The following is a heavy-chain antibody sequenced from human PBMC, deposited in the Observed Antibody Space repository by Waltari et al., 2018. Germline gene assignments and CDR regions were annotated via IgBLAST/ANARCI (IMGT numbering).Heavy chain of an antibody. CDR1: GVSISSYY. CDR2: IYYIGNT. V-gene: IGHV4-59*01. J-gene: IGHJ3*01. D-gene: IGHD2-2*01. CDR3: AGYCASTSCYEYAFDL. Sequence: QVQLQESGPGLVKSSETLSLTCAVSGVSISSYYWAWIRQPPGKGREYIGYIYYIGNTHYTPSLKSRLTISWDPSKNEVSLNWRSVTAADTAIYYCAGYCASTSCYEYAFDLWGQGTAVNVSS.